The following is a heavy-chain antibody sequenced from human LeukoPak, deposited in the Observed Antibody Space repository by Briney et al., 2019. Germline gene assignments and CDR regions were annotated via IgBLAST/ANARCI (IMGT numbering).Heavy chain of an antibody. D-gene: IGHD6-13*01. V-gene: IGHV3-23*01. CDR1: GFTFNSYA. Sequence: PGGSLRLSCAVSGFTFNSYAMSWVRQAPGKGLEWVSTISGSGGSTYYADSVMGRFTISRDNSKNTLYLQMNSLRAEDTAVYYCAEGEAAAGLFGYWGQGTLVTVSS. J-gene: IGHJ4*02. CDR2: ISGSGGST. CDR3: AEGEAAAGLFGY.